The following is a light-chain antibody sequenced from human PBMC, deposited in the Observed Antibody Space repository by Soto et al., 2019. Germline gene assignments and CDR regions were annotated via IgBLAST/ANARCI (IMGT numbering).Light chain of an antibody. V-gene: IGKV3-20*01. Sequence: EIVLTQSPGTLSLSPGERATLSCRASQSVSSSYLAWYQQKPGQAPRLLIYGASSRATGIADRFSSSGSGTEFTLTISRLETEDFAVYYCQQYGSSLITFGQGTRREI. CDR3: QQYGSSLIT. J-gene: IGKJ5*01. CDR2: GAS. CDR1: QSVSSSY.